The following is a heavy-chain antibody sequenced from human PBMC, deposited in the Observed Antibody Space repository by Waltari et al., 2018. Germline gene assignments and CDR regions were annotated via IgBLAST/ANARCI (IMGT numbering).Heavy chain of an antibody. CDR2: INPNSGGT. V-gene: IGHV1-2*06. Sequence: QVQLVQSGAEVKKPGASVKVSCKASGYTFTVYYIHWVRQAPGQGLEWMGRINPNSGGTNYAQKLQGRVTMTRDTSISTAYMELSRLRSDDTAMYYCARTPLGYCSGGSCYPFDYWGQGTLVTVSS. CDR1: GYTFTVYY. J-gene: IGHJ4*02. CDR3: ARTPLGYCSGGSCYPFDY. D-gene: IGHD2-15*01.